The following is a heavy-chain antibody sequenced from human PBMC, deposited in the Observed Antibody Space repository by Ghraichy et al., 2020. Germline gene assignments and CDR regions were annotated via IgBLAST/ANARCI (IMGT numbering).Heavy chain of an antibody. CDR1: GFTFSSYS. J-gene: IGHJ6*02. CDR3: AREKIAARVYYYYGMDV. D-gene: IGHD6-6*01. V-gene: IGHV3-21*01. Sequence: GGSLRLSCAASGFTFSSYSMNWVRQAPGKGLEWVSSISSSSSYIYYADSVKGRFTISRDNAKNSLYLQMNSLRAEDTAVYYCAREKIAARVYYYYGMDVWGQGTTVTVSS. CDR2: ISSSSSYI.